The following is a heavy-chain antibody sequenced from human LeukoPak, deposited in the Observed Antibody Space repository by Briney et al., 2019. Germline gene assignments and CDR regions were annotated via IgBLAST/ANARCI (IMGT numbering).Heavy chain of an antibody. V-gene: IGHV3-23*01. CDR3: AKRGVVIRAVLVVGFHKEAYYFDS. J-gene: IGHJ4*02. D-gene: IGHD2-15*01. CDR2: ISDRGGST. Sequence: GGSLRLSCVVSGITLSNYGMSWVRQAPGKGLECVAGISDRGGSTNYADSVKGRFTISRDNPKNTLYLQMNSLRSEDTAVYFCAKRGVVIRAVLVVGFHKEAYYFDSWGQGALVTVSS. CDR1: GITLSNYG.